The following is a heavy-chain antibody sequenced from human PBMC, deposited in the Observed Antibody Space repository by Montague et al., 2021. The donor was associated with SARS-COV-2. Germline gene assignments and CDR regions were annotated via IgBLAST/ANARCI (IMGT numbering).Heavy chain of an antibody. Sequence: SQTLSLTCTVSGGSINGYYWSWIRQSPGKGLEWIGYIYHTGSTSYNTSLRSRVTISIETSKNQFSLNMTSVTTADTAVYFCARDLGRACCEGTGCNSGNWFDPWGKGTLVTVSS. V-gene: IGHV4-59*01. J-gene: IGHJ5*02. CDR2: IYHTGST. CDR3: ARDLGRACCEGTGCNSGNWFDP. D-gene: IGHD2-21*01. CDR1: GGSINGYY.